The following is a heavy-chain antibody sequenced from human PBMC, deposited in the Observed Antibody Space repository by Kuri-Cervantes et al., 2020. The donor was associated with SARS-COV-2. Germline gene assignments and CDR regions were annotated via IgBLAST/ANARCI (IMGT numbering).Heavy chain of an antibody. Sequence: GSLWLSCSVSGGPINSSSFYWGWIRQPPGKGLEWIGMIYYSGSPYYNPSLKSRVTISVDTPENLYSLKVNSVTAADTAVYYCAMSSDWNPLWYFDLWGRGTLVTVSS. V-gene: IGHV4-39*07. J-gene: IGHJ2*01. CDR2: IYYSGSP. D-gene: IGHD2-21*01. CDR3: AMSSDWNPLWYFDL. CDR1: GGPINSSSFY.